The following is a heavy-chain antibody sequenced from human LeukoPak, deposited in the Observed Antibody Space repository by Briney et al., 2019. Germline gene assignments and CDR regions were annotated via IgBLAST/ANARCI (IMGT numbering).Heavy chain of an antibody. CDR1: GFTFSSYA. CDR3: AREYYDSSGYYLGPISY. CDR2: ISYDGSNK. J-gene: IGHJ4*02. V-gene: IGHV3-30-3*01. D-gene: IGHD3-22*01. Sequence: GGSLRLSCAASGFTFSSYAMHWVRQAPGKGLEWVAVISYDGSNKYYADSVKGRFTISRDNSKNTLYLQMNSLRAEDTAVYYCAREYYDSSGYYLGPISYWGQGTLVTVSS.